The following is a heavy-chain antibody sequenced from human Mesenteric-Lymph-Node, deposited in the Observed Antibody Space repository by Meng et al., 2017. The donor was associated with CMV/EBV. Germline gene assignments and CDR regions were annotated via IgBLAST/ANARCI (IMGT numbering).Heavy chain of an antibody. CDR1: GYTFTDYY. V-gene: IGHV1-2*02. CDR2: INPNSGGT. Sequence: ASVKVSCKASGYTFTDYYMHWVRQAPGQGPEWMGWINPNSGGTNYVQKFQGRVTMTRDTSISTAYMELTRLRSDDTAVYYCAKGDRSPYPSEAYIDYWGQGTLVTVS. J-gene: IGHJ4*02. D-gene: IGHD3-22*01. CDR3: AKGDRSPYPSEAYIDY.